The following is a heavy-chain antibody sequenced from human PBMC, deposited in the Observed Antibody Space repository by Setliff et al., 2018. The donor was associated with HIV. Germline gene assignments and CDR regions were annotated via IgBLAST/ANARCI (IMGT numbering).Heavy chain of an antibody. CDR3: VRDGSLAGLYFHYMDV. Sequence: GGSLRLSCAGSGFIFGTYAMYWVRQAPGKGLEWVSGINWNGEMTAYADSARGRFTVSRDNARKSLYLQMDSLTTEDTALYYCVRDGSLAGLYFHYMDVWGKGTTVTVSS. D-gene: IGHD6-19*01. CDR1: GFIFGTYA. V-gene: IGHV3-9*01. J-gene: IGHJ6*03. CDR2: INWNGEMT.